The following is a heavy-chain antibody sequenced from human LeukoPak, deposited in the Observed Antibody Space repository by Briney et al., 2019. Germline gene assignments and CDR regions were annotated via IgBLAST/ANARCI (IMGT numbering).Heavy chain of an antibody. CDR1: SYSISRGYY. D-gene: IGHD2-2*01. CDR2: IYHTGST. CDR3: AKRYCSSTTCYDDRGAFDY. Sequence: SETLSLTCTVSSYSISRGYYWGWIRQSPGKGLEWIGNIYHTGSTSYNPSLESRVTISVDTSKNQFSLKLSSVTAADTAVYYCAKRYCSSTTCYDDRGAFDYWGQGTLVTVSS. V-gene: IGHV4-38-2*02. J-gene: IGHJ4*02.